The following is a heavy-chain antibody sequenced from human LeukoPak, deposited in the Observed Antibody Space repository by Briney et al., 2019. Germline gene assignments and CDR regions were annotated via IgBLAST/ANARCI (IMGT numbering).Heavy chain of an antibody. V-gene: IGHV4-34*01. CDR3: AREGVVGAYGHFDY. CDR2: INHSGST. D-gene: IGHD2-15*01. CDR1: GGSFSGYY. J-gene: IGHJ4*02. Sequence: KPSETLSLTCAAYGGSFSGYYWSWIRQPPGKGLEWIGEINHSGSTNYNPSLKSRVTISVDTSKNQFSLKLSSVTAADTAVYYCAREGVVGAYGHFDYWGQGTLVTVSS.